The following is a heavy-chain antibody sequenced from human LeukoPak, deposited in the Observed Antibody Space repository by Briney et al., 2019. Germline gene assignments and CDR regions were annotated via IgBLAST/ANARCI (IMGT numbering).Heavy chain of an antibody. Sequence: GGSLRLSCAASGFTFSSYGMHWVRQAPGKGLEWVAVISYDGSNKYYADSVKGRFTISRDNAKNSLYLQMNSLRAEDTALYYCAKGNHIGLAGALDYWGQGTLVTVSS. CDR2: ISYDGSNK. V-gene: IGHV3-30*18. D-gene: IGHD1-26*01. J-gene: IGHJ4*02. CDR1: GFTFSSYG. CDR3: AKGNHIGLAGALDY.